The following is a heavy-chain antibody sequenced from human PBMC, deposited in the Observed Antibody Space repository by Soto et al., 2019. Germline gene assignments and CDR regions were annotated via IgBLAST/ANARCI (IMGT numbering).Heavy chain of an antibody. Sequence: EVQLVESGGGLVQPGGSLRLSCAASGFTFSSYDMHWVRQATGKGLEWVSAIGTAGDTYYPGSVKGRFTISRENAKNSVYLQMNSLRAGDTAVYYCARSRGIAAPPVNGMDVWGQGTTVTVSS. J-gene: IGHJ6*02. CDR2: IGTAGDT. D-gene: IGHD6-13*01. V-gene: IGHV3-13*01. CDR3: ARSRGIAAPPVNGMDV. CDR1: GFTFSSYD.